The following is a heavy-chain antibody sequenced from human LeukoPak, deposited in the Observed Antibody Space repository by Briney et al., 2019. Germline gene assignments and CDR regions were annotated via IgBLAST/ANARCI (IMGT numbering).Heavy chain of an antibody. CDR1: GFTFSSYA. CDR2: ISGSGGST. Sequence: GGSLRLSCAASGFTFSSYAMSWVRQAPGKGLEWVSAISGSGGSTYYADSVKGRFTISRDNSKNTLYLQMNSLRAEDTAVYYCAKDHQAAAGRGYFDYWGREPWSPSPQ. D-gene: IGHD6-13*01. J-gene: IGHJ4*02. V-gene: IGHV3-23*01. CDR3: AKDHQAAAGRGYFDY.